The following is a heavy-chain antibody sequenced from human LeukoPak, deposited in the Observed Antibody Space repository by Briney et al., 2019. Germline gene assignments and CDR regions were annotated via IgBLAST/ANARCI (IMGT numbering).Heavy chain of an antibody. CDR3: ARRGDSDTSVYSLQY. CDR1: GFTFSSYG. V-gene: IGHV3-23*01. CDR2: ITNNDGTT. D-gene: IGHD3-22*01. J-gene: IGHJ4*02. Sequence: PGGSLRLSCAASGFTFSSYGMHWVRQAPGKGLEWVSGITNNDGTTYYADSVKGRFTISRDNSKKTLYLQMNSLRAEDTALYYCARRGDSDTSVYSLQYWGQGALVTVSS.